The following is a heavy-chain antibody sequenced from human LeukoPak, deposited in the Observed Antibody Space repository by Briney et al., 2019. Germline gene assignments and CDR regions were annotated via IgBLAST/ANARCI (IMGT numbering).Heavy chain of an antibody. J-gene: IGHJ4*02. CDR3: ARERFWSGYCFFDY. V-gene: IGHV1-69*13. CDR1: GGTFSSYA. D-gene: IGHD3-3*01. Sequence: ASVKVSCKASGGTFSSYAISWVRQAPGQGLEWMGGIIPIFGTANYVQKFQGRVTITADESTSTAYMELSSLRSEDTAVYYCARERFWSGYCFFDYWGQGTLVTVSS. CDR2: IIPIFGTA.